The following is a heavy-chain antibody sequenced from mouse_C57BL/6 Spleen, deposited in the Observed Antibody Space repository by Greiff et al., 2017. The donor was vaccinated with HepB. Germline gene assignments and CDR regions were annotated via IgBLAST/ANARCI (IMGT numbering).Heavy chain of an antibody. CDR1: GYAFSSSW. CDR3: ARWGANWALFDY. V-gene: IGHV1-82*01. J-gene: IGHJ2*01. D-gene: IGHD4-1*01. Sequence: VQLQQSGPELVKPGASVKISCKASGYAFSSSWMNWVKQRPGKGLEWIGRIYPGDGDTNYNGKFKGKATLTADKSSSTAYMQLSSLTSEDSAVYFCARWGANWALFDYWGQGTTLTVSS. CDR2: IYPGDGDT.